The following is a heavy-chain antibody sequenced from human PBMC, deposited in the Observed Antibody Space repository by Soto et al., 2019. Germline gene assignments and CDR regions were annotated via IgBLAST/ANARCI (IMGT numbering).Heavy chain of an antibody. J-gene: IGHJ6*02. D-gene: IGHD3-3*01. CDR3: ARETETYYDFWSGYYTGIDYYYYGMDV. CDR1: GFTFSSYS. CDR2: ISSSSSTI. V-gene: IGHV3-48*02. Sequence: PGGSLRLSCAASGFTFSSYSMNWVRQAPGKGLEWVSYISSSSSTIYYADSVKGRFTISRDNAKNSLYLQMNSLRDEDTAVYYCARETETYYDFWSGYYTGIDYYYYGMDVWGQGTTVTVSS.